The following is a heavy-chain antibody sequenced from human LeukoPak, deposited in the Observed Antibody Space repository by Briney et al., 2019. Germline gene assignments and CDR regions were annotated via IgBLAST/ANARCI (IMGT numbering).Heavy chain of an antibody. Sequence: QIRSLTCARTAASVASKRAAGDWVTQKKSGGLEWLGRTYYRSKLSYDYAVSVTSRISINPDKSKNQFSLQLHSVTPEDTAVYYCAMDNRGELYLDNWGQGTLVTVSS. CDR1: AASVASKRAA. CDR3: AMDNRGELYLDN. J-gene: IGHJ4*02. D-gene: IGHD3-10*01. V-gene: IGHV6-1*01. CDR2: TYYRSKLSY.